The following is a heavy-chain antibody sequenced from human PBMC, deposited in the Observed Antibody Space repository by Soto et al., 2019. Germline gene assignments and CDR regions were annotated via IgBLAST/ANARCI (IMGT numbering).Heavy chain of an antibody. D-gene: IGHD2-15*01. CDR3: ARVKKDIVVVVAGTRFYDGMDL. Sequence: ASVKVSCKASGYTFTNYGLSWVRQAPGQGLEWMGWISVYNGNTNYAQKVQGRVTMTTDTSTSTAYMELRSLRSDDTAVYYCARVKKDIVVVVAGTRFYDGMDLLGQGTTVTVS. CDR1: GYTFTNYG. CDR2: ISVYNGNT. V-gene: IGHV1-18*01. J-gene: IGHJ6*02.